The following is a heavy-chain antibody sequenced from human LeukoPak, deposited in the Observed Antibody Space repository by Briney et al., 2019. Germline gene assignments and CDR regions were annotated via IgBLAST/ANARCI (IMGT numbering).Heavy chain of an antibody. J-gene: IGHJ5*02. CDR2: ITPIIGTT. CDR1: GGTFNTHI. Sequence: GASVKVSCRSSGGTFNTHIFNWVRQAPGQGLEWMGRITPIIGTTKYAQRFQARVTITADRSTSTAYLELSGLTYDDTAVYYCTRATLRGSKYNWFDPWGQGTHVSVSS. V-gene: IGHV1-69*08. CDR3: TRATLRGSKYNWFDP. D-gene: IGHD1-26*01.